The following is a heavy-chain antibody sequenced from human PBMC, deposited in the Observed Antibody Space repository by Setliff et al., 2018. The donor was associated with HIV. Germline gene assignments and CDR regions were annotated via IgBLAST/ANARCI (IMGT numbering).Heavy chain of an antibody. J-gene: IGHJ4*02. CDR2: ISPDGSEK. CDR1: GFTFRDYW. V-gene: IGHV3-7*05. CDR3: ANMQWASNAWYSFDY. Sequence: LRLSCATSGFTFRDYWMTWVRQAPGGGLQWVASISPDGSEKSLVDSVMGRFTISRDNAKNSLYLQMNSLRAEDTAVYYCANMQWASNAWYSFDYWGQGALVTVSS. D-gene: IGHD6-19*01.